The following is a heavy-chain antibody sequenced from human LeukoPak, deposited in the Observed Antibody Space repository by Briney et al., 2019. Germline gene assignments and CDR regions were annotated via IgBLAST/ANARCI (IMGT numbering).Heavy chain of an antibody. Sequence: SETLSLTCTVSGGSVSSGSYYWSWIRQPPGKGLEWIRYIYYSGSTNYNPSLKSRATISVDTSKNQFSLKLSSVTAADTAVYYCAREGLYGDYVWSLDYWGQGTLVTVSS. D-gene: IGHD4-17*01. CDR1: GGSVSSGSYY. CDR3: AREGLYGDYVWSLDY. V-gene: IGHV4-61*01. J-gene: IGHJ4*02. CDR2: IYYSGST.